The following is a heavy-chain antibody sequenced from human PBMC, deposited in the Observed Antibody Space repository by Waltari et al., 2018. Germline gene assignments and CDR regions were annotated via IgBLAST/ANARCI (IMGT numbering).Heavy chain of an antibody. J-gene: IGHJ4*02. V-gene: IGHV1-69*08. D-gene: IGHD6-13*01. CDR2: IIPILGIA. CDR1: GGTFSSYT. CDR3: ARDKRGSWYGRVGRGGFDY. Sequence: QVQLVQSGAEVKKPGSSVKVSCKASGGTFSSYTISGVRQAPGQGLEWMGRIIPILGIANYAQKFQGRVTITADKSTSTAYMELSSLRSEDTAVYYCARDKRGSWYGRVGRGGFDYWGQGTLVTVSS.